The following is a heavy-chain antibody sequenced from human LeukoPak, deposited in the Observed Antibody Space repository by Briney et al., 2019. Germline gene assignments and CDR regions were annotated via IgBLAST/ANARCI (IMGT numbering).Heavy chain of an antibody. Sequence: GGSLRLSCAASGFTFSSYWMSWVRQAPGKGLEWVANIKQDGSEKYYVDSVKGRFTISRDNAKNSLYLQMNSLRAEDTAVCYCARADGAAGMPDDYWGQGTLVTVSS. CDR1: GFTFSSYW. J-gene: IGHJ4*02. CDR3: ARADGAAGMPDDY. V-gene: IGHV3-7*04. CDR2: IKQDGSEK. D-gene: IGHD2-2*01.